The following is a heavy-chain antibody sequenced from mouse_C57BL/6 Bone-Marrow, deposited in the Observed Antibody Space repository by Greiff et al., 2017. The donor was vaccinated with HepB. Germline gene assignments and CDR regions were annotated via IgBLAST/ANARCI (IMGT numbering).Heavy chain of an antibody. CDR3: ARHGGYGSSYGLYYAMDY. CDR1: GFSLTSYG. CDR2: IWSDGST. D-gene: IGHD1-1*01. J-gene: IGHJ4*01. V-gene: IGHV2-6-1*01. Sequence: VKLMESGPGLVAPSQSLSITCTVSGFSLTSYGVHWVRQPPGKGLEWLVVIWSDGSTTYNSALKSRLSISKDNSKSQVFLKMNSLQTDDTAMYYCARHGGYGSSYGLYYAMDYWGQGTSVTVSS.